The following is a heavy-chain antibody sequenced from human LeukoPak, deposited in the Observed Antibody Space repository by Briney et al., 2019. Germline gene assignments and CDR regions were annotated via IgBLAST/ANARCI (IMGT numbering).Heavy chain of an antibody. V-gene: IGHV3-30*03. J-gene: IGHJ4*01. Sequence: PGGSLRLSCAASGFTFSSYGMHWVRQAPGKGLEWVAVISYDGSNKYYADSVKGRFTISRDNSKNTLYLQMNSLRAEDTAVYYGTRVAAVSPGYCDYGSQGTLLTVSS. D-gene: IGHD6-13*01. CDR1: GFTFSSYG. CDR3: TRVAAVSPGYCDY. CDR2: ISYDGSNK.